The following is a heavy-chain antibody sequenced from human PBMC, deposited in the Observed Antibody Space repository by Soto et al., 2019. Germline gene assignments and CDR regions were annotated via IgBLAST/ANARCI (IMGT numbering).Heavy chain of an antibody. J-gene: IGHJ4*02. CDR3: ARTPESAHHDY. V-gene: IGHV1-2*02. Sequence: QVQLVQSGAEVKMTGASVKVSCKASGYTFTDYYVHWVRQAPGQGLECVAWINPKTGSTHYAQKFQGRVTMTRDTSINTAYMEVTSLTSDDTAVYYCARTPESAHHDYWGQGTLVTVSS. CDR1: GYTFTDYY. CDR2: INPKTGST. D-gene: IGHD6-6*01.